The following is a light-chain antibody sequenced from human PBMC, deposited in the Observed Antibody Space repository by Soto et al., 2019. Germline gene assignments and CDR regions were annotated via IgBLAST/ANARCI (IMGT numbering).Light chain of an antibody. V-gene: IGKV1-39*01. Sequence: DIQLTQSPSSLSSSVGDRVTITCRASQTVISYLNWYQQKPGQAPKLLIHATTHLQSGVPSRFSGSGSGTEFTLTISSLHPEDFATYFCQQNYNTPPYTFGQGTKLEIK. CDR2: ATT. CDR3: QQNYNTPPYT. J-gene: IGKJ2*01. CDR1: QTVISY.